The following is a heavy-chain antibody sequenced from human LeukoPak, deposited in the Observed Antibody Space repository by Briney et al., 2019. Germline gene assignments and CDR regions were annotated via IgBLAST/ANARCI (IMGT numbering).Heavy chain of an antibody. CDR1: GGSISSSSYY. CDR2: IYYSGST. CDR3: ARQGGWDKWFDP. D-gene: IGHD6-19*01. J-gene: IGHJ5*02. V-gene: IGHV4-39*01. Sequence: PSETLSLTCTVSGGSISSSSYYWGWIRQPPGKGLEWIGNIYYSGSTHYNPSLKSRVTISVDTSKNQSSLKLSSVTAADTAVYYCARQGGWDKWFDPWGQGTLVTVSS.